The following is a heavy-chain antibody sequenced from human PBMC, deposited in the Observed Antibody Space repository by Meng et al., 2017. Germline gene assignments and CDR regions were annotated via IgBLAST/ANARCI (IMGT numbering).Heavy chain of an antibody. CDR3: AKDYRSVAAAYGMDV. CDR1: GFTFSSYA. CDR2: ISGSGGST. Sequence: GGSLRLSCAASGFTFSSYAMSGVRQAPGKGLEWVSAISGSGGSTYYGDSVKGRFTISRDNSKSTLYLQMNSLRAEDTAVYYCAKDYRSVAAAYGMDVWGQGTTVTVSS. V-gene: IGHV3-23*01. D-gene: IGHD6-25*01. J-gene: IGHJ6*02.